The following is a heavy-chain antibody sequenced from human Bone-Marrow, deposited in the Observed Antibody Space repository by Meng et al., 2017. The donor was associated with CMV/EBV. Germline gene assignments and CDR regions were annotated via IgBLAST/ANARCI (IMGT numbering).Heavy chain of an antibody. CDR3: ARLEGTVAAFDY. J-gene: IGHJ4*02. CDR1: GFRFGDNA. V-gene: IGHV3-11*01. CDR2: IGGSATTM. Sequence: GGSLRLSCAASGFRFGDNAMAWIRQAPGKGPEWVSYIGGSATTMYYSDSVKGRFVISRDNAQNSLYLQMNSLRDEDMAVYYCARLEGTVAAFDYGGQGTLVTVSS. D-gene: IGHD6-6*01.